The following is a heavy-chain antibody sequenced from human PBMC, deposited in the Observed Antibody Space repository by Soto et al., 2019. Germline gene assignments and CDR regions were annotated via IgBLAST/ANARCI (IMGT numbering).Heavy chain of an antibody. D-gene: IGHD2-15*01. V-gene: IGHV4-61*08. Sequence: QVQLQESGPGLVRPSETLSLTCTVSGGSISSGDFYWAWIRQPPGKGLEWIGYIRFSGSTNYNPLLKSRVTFSVDTSKNQFSLKMNSVTAADTAVYHCARGALGYCSGGSCYRYFDYWGQGTLVTVSS. CDR3: ARGALGYCSGGSCYRYFDY. CDR2: IRFSGST. CDR1: GGSISSGDFY. J-gene: IGHJ4*02.